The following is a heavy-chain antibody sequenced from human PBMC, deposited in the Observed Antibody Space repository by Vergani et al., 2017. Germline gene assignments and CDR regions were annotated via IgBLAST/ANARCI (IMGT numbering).Heavy chain of an antibody. J-gene: IGHJ4*02. CDR1: GYTFTDYY. CDR3: AGWAYYYDSSGYSD. D-gene: IGHD3-22*01. CDR2: ISAYNGNT. Sequence: VQLVQSGAEVKKPGATVKISCKVSGYTFTDYYMHWVQQAPGQGLEWMGWISAYNGNTNYAQKLQGRVTMTTDTSTSTAYMELRSLRSDDTAVYYCAGWAYYYDSSGYSDWGQGTLVTVSS. V-gene: IGHV1-18*04.